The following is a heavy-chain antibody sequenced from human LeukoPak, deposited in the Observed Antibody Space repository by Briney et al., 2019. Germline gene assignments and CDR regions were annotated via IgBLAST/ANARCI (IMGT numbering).Heavy chain of an antibody. CDR2: ISGSGGST. CDR3: AKDYNTNSDWYFDL. CDR1: GFTFSSYA. D-gene: IGHD3-10*01. V-gene: IGHV3-23*01. J-gene: IGHJ2*01. Sequence: SGGSLRLSCAASGFTFSSYAMSWVRQAPGKGLEWVSGISGSGGSTYYADSVKGRFTISRDNSKNTLYLQMNSLRAEDTAVYYCAKDYNTNSDWYFDLWGRGTLVTVSS.